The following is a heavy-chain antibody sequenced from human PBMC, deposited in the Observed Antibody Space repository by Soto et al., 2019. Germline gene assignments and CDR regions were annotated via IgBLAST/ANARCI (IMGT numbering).Heavy chain of an antibody. CDR1: GYTFTSYD. CDR3: ARVSLFGYGDKFDY. D-gene: IGHD4-17*01. J-gene: IGHJ4*02. V-gene: IGHV1-8*01. CDR2: MNPNSGNT. Sequence: ASVKVSCKASGYTFTSYDINWVRQATGQGLEWMGWMNPNSGNTGYVQKFQGRVTMTRDTSISTAYMELRSLRSEDTAVYYCARVSLFGYGDKFDYWGQGTLVTVSS.